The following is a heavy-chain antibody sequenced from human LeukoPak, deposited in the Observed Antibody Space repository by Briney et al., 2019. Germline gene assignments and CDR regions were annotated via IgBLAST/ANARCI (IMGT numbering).Heavy chain of an antibody. CDR3: ASLDSSGRHREQSVH. V-gene: IGHV3-7*02. J-gene: IGHJ4*02. D-gene: IGHD3-22*01. CDR2: IKQDGSEK. CDR1: AFKFRTDW. Sequence: PGGSLRLSCAVSAFKFRTDWLSWVRQAPGKGLEWVAIIKQDGSEKYYVDSVKGRFTNSTDNAKKSIHLQMNSLRAEDSAVYYCASLDSSGRHREQSVHWGQGTRVTVSS.